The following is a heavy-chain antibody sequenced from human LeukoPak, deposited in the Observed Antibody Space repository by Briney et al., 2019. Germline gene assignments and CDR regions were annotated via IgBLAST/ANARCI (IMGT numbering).Heavy chain of an antibody. CDR1: GITFSTFD. V-gene: IGHV3-23*01. CDR2: IRGAGGTT. J-gene: IGHJ4*02. D-gene: IGHD2-2*01. CDR3: TKASDCCSSGSPIDVLDF. Sequence: SLRLSCATSGITFSTFDMSWVRQAPGMGLQQLSTIRGAGGTTLFADSVKGRFSISRDNYNNKVFLQMNSLRVEDTAGYYFTKASDCCSSGSPIDVLDFWGQGLLVSVAS.